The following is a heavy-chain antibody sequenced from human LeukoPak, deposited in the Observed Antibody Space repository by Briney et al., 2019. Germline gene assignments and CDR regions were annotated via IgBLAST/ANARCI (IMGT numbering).Heavy chain of an antibody. Sequence: GGSLRLSCAASGFTFSSYAMSWVRQAPGKGLEWVSGISGSGGSTYYADSVRGRSTISSDNSKNTLYLQMNSLRAEDTAVYYCAKAVSYGYDAFDIWGQGTMVTVSS. CDR3: AKAVSYGYDAFDI. V-gene: IGHV3-23*01. CDR1: GFTFSSYA. J-gene: IGHJ3*02. CDR2: ISGSGGST. D-gene: IGHD5-18*01.